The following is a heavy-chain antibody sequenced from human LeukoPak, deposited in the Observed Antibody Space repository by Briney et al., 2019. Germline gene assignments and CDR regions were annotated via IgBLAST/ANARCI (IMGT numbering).Heavy chain of an antibody. CDR1: GYAFTSYA. D-gene: IGHD4-23*01. Sequence: ASVKVSCKASGYAFTSYAMNWVRQAPEQGLEWMGWINTNTGNPTYAQGFTGRFVFSLDTSVSTAYLQISSLEAEDTAVYYCATYGGNSDFDYWGQGTLVTVSS. CDR2: INTNTGNP. CDR3: ATYGGNSDFDY. V-gene: IGHV7-4-1*02. J-gene: IGHJ4*02.